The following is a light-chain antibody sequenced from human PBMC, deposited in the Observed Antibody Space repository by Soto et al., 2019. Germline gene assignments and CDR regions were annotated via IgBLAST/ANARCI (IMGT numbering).Light chain of an antibody. J-gene: IGLJ2*01. CDR1: SSDVGGYNY. CDR3: SSYTSRRTLV. CDR2: DVT. V-gene: IGLV2-14*01. Sequence: QSALTQPASVSGSPGQSITISCTGTSSDVGGYNYVSWYQQHPGKAPKFMIYDVTNRPSGVSNRFSGSKSGNTASLTISGLQAEDEADYYCSSYTSRRTLVFGGGTQLTVL.